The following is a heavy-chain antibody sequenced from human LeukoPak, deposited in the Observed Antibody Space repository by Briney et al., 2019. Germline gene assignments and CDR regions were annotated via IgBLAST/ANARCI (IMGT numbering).Heavy chain of an antibody. CDR1: GYTFTGYY. CDR2: INPNSGGT. Sequence: ASVKVSCKASGYTFTGYYMHWVRQAPGQGLEWMGWINPNSGGTNYAQKFQGWVTMTRDTSISTAYMELSRLRSDDTAVYYCARSYYYDSQKDYWGQGTLVTVSS. D-gene: IGHD3-22*01. J-gene: IGHJ4*02. V-gene: IGHV1-2*04. CDR3: ARSYYYDSQKDY.